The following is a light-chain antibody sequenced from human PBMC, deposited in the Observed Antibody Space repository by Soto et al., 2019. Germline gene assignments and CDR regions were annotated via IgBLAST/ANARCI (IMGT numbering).Light chain of an antibody. J-gene: IGLJ1*01. CDR2: EVS. CDR1: SSDVGGYNY. CDR3: SSYTSSNTRYV. V-gene: IGLV2-14*01. Sequence: QSALTQPASVSGSPGQSITISCTGTSSDVGGYNYVSWYRQHPGKAPKLMIYEVSNRPSGVSNRFSGSKSANTASLTISGLQAEDEADYFCSSYTSSNTRYVFGTGTKLTVL.